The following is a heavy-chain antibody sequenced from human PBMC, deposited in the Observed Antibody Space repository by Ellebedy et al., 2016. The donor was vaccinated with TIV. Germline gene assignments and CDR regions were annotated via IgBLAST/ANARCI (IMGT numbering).Heavy chain of an antibody. V-gene: IGHV1-2*02. CDR1: GYTFTGYY. CDR2: INPNSGGT. Sequence: AASVKVSCKASGYTFTGYYMHWVRQAPGQGLEWMGWINPNSGGTNYAQKFQGRVTMTRDTSISTAYMELSRLRSDDTAVYYCARGYSSSWYLPDYWGQGTLVTVSS. D-gene: IGHD6-13*01. CDR3: ARGYSSSWYLPDY. J-gene: IGHJ4*02.